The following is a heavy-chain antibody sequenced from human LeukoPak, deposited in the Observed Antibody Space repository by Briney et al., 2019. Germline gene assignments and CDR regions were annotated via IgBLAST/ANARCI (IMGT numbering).Heavy chain of an antibody. D-gene: IGHD6-6*01. CDR3: ARGRRQLGLLRYFDL. CDR2: INHSGST. V-gene: IGHV4-34*01. Sequence: SETLSLTCAVYGGSFSGYYWGWIRQPPGKGLEWIGEINHSGSTNYNPSLKSRVTISVDTSKNQFSLKLSSVTAADTAVYYCARGRRQLGLLRYFDLWGRGTLVTVSS. J-gene: IGHJ2*01. CDR1: GGSFSGYY.